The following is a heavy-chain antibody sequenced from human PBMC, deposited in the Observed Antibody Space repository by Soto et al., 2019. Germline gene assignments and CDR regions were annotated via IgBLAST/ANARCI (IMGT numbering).Heavy chain of an antibody. V-gene: IGHV3-11*01. CDR1: GFTFSDYY. CDR3: ASTVVTSRTYYYYAMDV. CDR2: ISSSGSTI. J-gene: IGHJ6*02. D-gene: IGHD2-21*02. Sequence: GGSLRLSCAASGFTFSDYYMSWIRQAPGKGLEWVSYISSSGSTIYYADSVKGRFTISRDNAKNSLYLQMNSLRVEDTAVYFCASTVVTSRTYYYYAMDVWGQGTTVTVSS.